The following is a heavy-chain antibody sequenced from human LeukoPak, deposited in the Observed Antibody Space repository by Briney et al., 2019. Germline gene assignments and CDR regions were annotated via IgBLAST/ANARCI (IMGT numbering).Heavy chain of an antibody. D-gene: IGHD3-10*01. CDR2: ISSGSDYT. J-gene: IGHJ2*01. Sequence: GGSLRLSCAASGFSFSSHGMSWVRQAPWKGPEWVSSISSGSDYTFYADSVKGRFTISRDNSKNTLYLQMNSLRAGDTAIYYCAKIGVIGNWYYDVWGRGTLVTVSS. CDR3: AKIGVIGNWYYDV. V-gene: IGHV3-23*01. CDR1: GFSFSSHG.